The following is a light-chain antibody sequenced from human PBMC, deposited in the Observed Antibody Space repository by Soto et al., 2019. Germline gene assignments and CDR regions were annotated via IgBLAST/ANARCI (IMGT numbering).Light chain of an antibody. CDR3: QQYYSTPQT. CDR1: QSVLYSSNNKNY. Sequence: DIVMTRSPDSLAVSLGERATINCKSSQSVLYSSNNKNYLAWYQQKPGQPPKLLIYWASTRESGVPDRFSGSGSGTDFTLPISSLQAEDVAVYYCQQYYSTPQTFGQGTKLEIK. CDR2: WAS. J-gene: IGKJ2*01. V-gene: IGKV4-1*01.